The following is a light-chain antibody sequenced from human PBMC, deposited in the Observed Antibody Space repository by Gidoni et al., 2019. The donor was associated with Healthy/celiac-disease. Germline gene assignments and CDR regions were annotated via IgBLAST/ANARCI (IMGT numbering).Light chain of an antibody. J-gene: IGKJ4*01. CDR2: DAS. Sequence: IVLTQSPATLSLSPGARATLSCSASQSVSSYLAWYQQKPGQAPRLLIYDASNRATGIPARFSGSGSGTDFTLTISSREPEDVAVYYCQQRSNWLLTFGGGTKVEIK. CDR1: QSVSSY. V-gene: IGKV3-11*01. CDR3: QQRSNWLLT.